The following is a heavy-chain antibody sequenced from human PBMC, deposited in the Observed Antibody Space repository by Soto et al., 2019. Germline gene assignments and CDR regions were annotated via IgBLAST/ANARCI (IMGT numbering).Heavy chain of an antibody. J-gene: IGHJ4*02. Sequence: GGSLRLSCAASGFSVSSSYMNWVRQAPGKGLEWVSVIYGGGTTYYADSVKGRFTISRDSSKNMLYLQMNSLRAEDTAVYYCASLSNSLRYIYYWGQGTLVTVSS. V-gene: IGHV3-66*01. CDR2: IYGGGTT. CDR3: ASLSNSLRYIYY. CDR1: GFSVSSSY. D-gene: IGHD1-26*01.